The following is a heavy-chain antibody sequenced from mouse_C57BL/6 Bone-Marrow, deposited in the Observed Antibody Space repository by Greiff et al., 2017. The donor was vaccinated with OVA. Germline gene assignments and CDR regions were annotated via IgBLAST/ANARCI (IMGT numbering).Heavy chain of an antibody. CDR2: IDTENGDT. Sequence: VQLQQSGAELVRPGASVKLSCTASGFNIKDDYMHWVKQRPEQGLEWIGWIDTENGDTEYASKFQGKATITADTSSNTAYLQLSSLTSEDTAVYYCTTHYGSSPDYWGQGTTLTVSS. V-gene: IGHV14-4*01. CDR3: TTHYGSSPDY. D-gene: IGHD1-1*01. CDR1: GFNIKDDY. J-gene: IGHJ2*01.